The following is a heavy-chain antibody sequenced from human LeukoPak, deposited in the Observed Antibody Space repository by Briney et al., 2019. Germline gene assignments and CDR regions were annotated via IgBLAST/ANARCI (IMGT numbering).Heavy chain of an antibody. Sequence: GGSLRLTCAASGFTVSNYWMHWVRQTPGKGLVWVSRINSDGGNTNYADSVKGRFTVSRDNAKNTLYLQINSLRVEDTALYYCVRGGSSVSFDYWGQGTLVAVSS. J-gene: IGHJ4*02. CDR3: VRGGSSVSFDY. CDR2: INSDGGNT. D-gene: IGHD3-10*01. CDR1: GFTVSNYW. V-gene: IGHV3-74*01.